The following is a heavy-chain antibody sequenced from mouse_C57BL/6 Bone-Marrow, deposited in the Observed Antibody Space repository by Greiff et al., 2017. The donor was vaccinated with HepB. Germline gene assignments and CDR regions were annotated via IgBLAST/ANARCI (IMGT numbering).Heavy chain of an antibody. CDR3: ARDGIRYSNYEGWFAY. V-gene: IGHV5-4*01. CDR2: ISAGGSYT. D-gene: IGHD2-5*01. J-gene: IGHJ3*01. CDR1: GFTFSSYA. Sequence: EVKVEESGGGLVKPGGSLKLSCAASGFTFSSYAMSWVRQTPEKRLEWVATISAGGSYTYYPDNVKGRFTISRDNAKNNLYLQMSHLKSEDTAMYYCARDGIRYSNYEGWFAYWGQGTLVTVSA.